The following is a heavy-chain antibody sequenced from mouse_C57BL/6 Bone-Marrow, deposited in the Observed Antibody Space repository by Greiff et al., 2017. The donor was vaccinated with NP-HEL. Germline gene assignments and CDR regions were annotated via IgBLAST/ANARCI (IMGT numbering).Heavy chain of an antibody. J-gene: IGHJ4*01. CDR2: IWGDGST. Sequence: VQLQQSGPGLVAPSQSLSITCTVSGFSLTSYGVSWVRQPPGKGLEWLGVIWGDGSTNYHSALISRLSISKDNSKSQVFLKLNSLKTDDTATYYCAKQGLEDYDGGAYAMDYWGQGTSVTVSS. CDR3: AKQGLEDYDGGAYAMDY. D-gene: IGHD2-4*01. CDR1: GFSLTSYG. V-gene: IGHV2-3*01.